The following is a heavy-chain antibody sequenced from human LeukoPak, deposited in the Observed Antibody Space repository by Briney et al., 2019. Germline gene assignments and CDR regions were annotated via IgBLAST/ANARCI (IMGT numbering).Heavy chain of an antibody. CDR2: IIPIFGTA. CDR1: GGTFSSYA. J-gene: IGHJ2*01. V-gene: IGHV1-69*01. CDR3: ARSSIQGVVPAATFLYWYFDL. D-gene: IGHD2-2*01. Sequence: SVKASCTASGGTFSSYAISWVRQAPGQGLEWMGGIIPIFGTANYAQKFQGRVTITADESTSTAYMELSSLRSEDTAVYYCARSSIQGVVPAATFLYWYFDLWGRGTLVTVSS.